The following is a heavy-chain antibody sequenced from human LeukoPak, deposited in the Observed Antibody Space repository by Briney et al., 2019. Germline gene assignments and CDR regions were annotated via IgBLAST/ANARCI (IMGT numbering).Heavy chain of an antibody. D-gene: IGHD3-3*01. Sequence: ASVKVSSKASGYTFTSYGISWVRQAPGQGLEWMGWISAYNGNTNYAQKLQGRVTMTTDTSTSTAYMELRSLRSDDTAVYYCARSRITIFGVVISTENWFDPWGQGTLVTVSS. CDR1: GYTFTSYG. CDR2: ISAYNGNT. J-gene: IGHJ5*02. CDR3: ARSRITIFGVVISTENWFDP. V-gene: IGHV1-18*01.